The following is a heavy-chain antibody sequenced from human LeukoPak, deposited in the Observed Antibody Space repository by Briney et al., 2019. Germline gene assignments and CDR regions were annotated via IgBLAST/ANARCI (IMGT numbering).Heavy chain of an antibody. Sequence: GGSLRLSCAASGFTFSSYSMNWVRQAPGKGLEWVSSISSSSSYIYYADSVKGRFTISRDNAKNSLYLQMNSLRAEDTAVYYCARHSNTDSSGYPYWGQGTLVTVSS. V-gene: IGHV3-21*01. CDR2: ISSSSSYI. D-gene: IGHD3-22*01. CDR3: ARHSNTDSSGYPY. J-gene: IGHJ4*02. CDR1: GFTFSSYS.